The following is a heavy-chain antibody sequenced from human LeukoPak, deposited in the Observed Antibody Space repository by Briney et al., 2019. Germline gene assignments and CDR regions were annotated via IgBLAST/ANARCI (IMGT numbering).Heavy chain of an antibody. D-gene: IGHD3-10*01. CDR3: ARDRDPITLIRGVFDY. CDR2: IYYSGST. J-gene: IGHJ4*02. V-gene: IGHV4-39*02. CDR1: GGSISSSSYY. Sequence: SETLSLTCTVSGGSISSSSYYWGWIRQPPGKGLEWIGSIYYSGSTYYNPSLKSRVTISVDTSKNQFSLKLSSVTAADTAVYYCARDRDPITLIRGVFDYWGQGKMVTVSS.